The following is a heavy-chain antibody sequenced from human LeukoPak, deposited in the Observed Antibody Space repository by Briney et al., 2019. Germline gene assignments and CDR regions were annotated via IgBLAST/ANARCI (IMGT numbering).Heavy chain of an antibody. D-gene: IGHD3-9*01. V-gene: IGHV1-69*05. CDR1: GGTFSSYA. J-gene: IGHJ4*02. Sequence: ASVKVSCKASGGTFSSYAISWVRQAPGQGLEWMGGIIPIFGTANYAQKFQGRVTITTDESTSTAYMEPSSLRSEDTAVYYCAILDYDILTGLDYWGQGTLVTVSS. CDR3: AILDYDILTGLDY. CDR2: IIPIFGTA.